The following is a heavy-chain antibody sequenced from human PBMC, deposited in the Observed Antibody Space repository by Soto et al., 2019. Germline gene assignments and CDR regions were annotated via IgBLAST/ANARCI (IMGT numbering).Heavy chain of an antibody. CDR2: IYYSGST. CDR3: ARVSVEYSSPPLISYVDY. Sequence: PSETLSLTCTVSGGSISSYYWSWIRQPPGKGLEWIGYIYYSGSTNYNPSLKSRVTISVDTSKNQFSLKLSSVTAADTAVYYCARVSVEYSSPPLISYVDYGGKGPRVTVP. V-gene: IGHV4-59*08. D-gene: IGHD6-6*01. CDR1: GGSISSYY. J-gene: IGHJ4*02.